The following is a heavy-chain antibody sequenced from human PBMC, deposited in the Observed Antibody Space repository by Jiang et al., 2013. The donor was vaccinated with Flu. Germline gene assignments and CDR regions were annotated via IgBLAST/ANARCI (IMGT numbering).Heavy chain of an antibody. J-gene: IGHJ4*02. V-gene: IGHV1-46*01. CDR1: GYTFTSYY. D-gene: IGHD3-16*02. CDR2: INPSGGST. Sequence: QLVESGAEVKKPGASVKVSCKASGYTFTSYYMHWVRQAPGQGLEWMGIINPSGGSTSYAQKFQGRVTMTRDTSTSTVYMELSSLRSEDTAVYYCARGNYVWGSYRQGRFDYWGQGTLVTVSS. CDR3: ARGNYVWGSYRQGRFDY.